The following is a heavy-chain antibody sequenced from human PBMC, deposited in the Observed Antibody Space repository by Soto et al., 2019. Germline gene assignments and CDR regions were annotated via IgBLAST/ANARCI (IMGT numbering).Heavy chain of an antibody. CDR1: GFAFSTFE. CDR3: ARLSDATWGSSYSTYDLFDS. V-gene: IGHV3-48*03. D-gene: IGHD3-16*01. CDR2: ISNSGDVI. Sequence: GGSLILSCATSGFAFSTFEMNWVRQAPGKGLEWISYISNSGDVIYYADSVQGRFTISRDNARTSLHLQMNSLRADDTGIYYCARLSDATWGSSYSTYDLFDSCGQGTLVRVYS. J-gene: IGHJ5*01.